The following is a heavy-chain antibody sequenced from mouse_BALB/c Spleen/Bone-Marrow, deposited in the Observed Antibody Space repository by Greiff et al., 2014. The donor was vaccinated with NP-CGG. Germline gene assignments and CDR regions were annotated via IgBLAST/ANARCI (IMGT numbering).Heavy chain of an antibody. CDR1: GFTFTDYY. D-gene: IGHD2-3*01. Sequence: EVKLMESGGGLVQPGGSLRLSCATSGFTFTDYYMNWVRQPPGKALEWLGFIGNRANGYTTEFSASVKGRFTISRDNSQSILYLQINTLRAEDSATYYCARYDGYSDNAMDYWGQGTSVTVSS. V-gene: IGHV7-3*02. J-gene: IGHJ4*01. CDR3: ARYDGYSDNAMDY. CDR2: IGNRANGYTT.